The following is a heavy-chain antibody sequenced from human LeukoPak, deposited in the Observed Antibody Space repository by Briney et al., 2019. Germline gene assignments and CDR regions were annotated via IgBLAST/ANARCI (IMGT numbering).Heavy chain of an antibody. V-gene: IGHV1-3*01. D-gene: IGHD3-9*01. CDR1: GYTFTSYA. CDR3: ARDFLTGAGTFDY. J-gene: IGHJ4*02. Sequence: ASVKVSCKASGYTFTSYATHWVRQAPGQRLEWMGWINAGNGNTKYSQKFQGRVTITRDTSASTAYMELSSLRSEDTAVYYCARDFLTGAGTFDYWGQGTLVTVSS. CDR2: INAGNGNT.